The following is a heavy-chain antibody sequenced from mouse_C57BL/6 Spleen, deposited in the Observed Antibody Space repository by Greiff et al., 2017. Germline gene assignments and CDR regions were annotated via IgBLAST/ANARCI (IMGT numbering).Heavy chain of an antibody. D-gene: IGHD1-1*01. CDR1: GYSITSGYY. V-gene: IGHV3-6*01. Sequence: VQLKESGPGLVKPSQSLSLTCSVTGYSITSGYYWYWIRQFPGNKLEWMGYISYDGSNNYNPSLKNRISITRDTSRNQLFLKLNSVTTEDTATYYCAIDLDTTVVHYVDDWGQGTTLTGSS. J-gene: IGHJ2*01. CDR2: ISYDGSN. CDR3: AIDLDTTVVHYVDD.